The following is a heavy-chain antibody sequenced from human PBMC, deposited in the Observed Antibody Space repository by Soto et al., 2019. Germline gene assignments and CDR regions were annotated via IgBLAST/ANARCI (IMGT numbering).Heavy chain of an antibody. CDR1: GFTFSNAW. J-gene: IGHJ6*02. V-gene: IGHV3-15*01. D-gene: IGHD2-2*01. Sequence: GGSLRLSCAASGFTFSNAWMSWVRQAPGKGLEWVGRIKSKTDGGTTDYAAPVKGRFTISRDDSKNTLYLQMNSLKTEDTAVYYCTSDCSSTCCYQATYYGMDVWGQATTGPVYS. CDR2: IKSKTDGGTT. CDR3: TSDCSSTCCYQATYYGMDV.